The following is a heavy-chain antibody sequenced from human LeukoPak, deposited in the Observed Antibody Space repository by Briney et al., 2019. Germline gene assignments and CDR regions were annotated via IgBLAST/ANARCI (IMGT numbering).Heavy chain of an antibody. J-gene: IGHJ4*02. V-gene: IGHV3-11*01. D-gene: IGHD5-18*01. CDR1: GLKFSDSY. Sequence: GGSLRLSCVVSGLKFSDSYMSWIRQAPGKGLEWITCISGSGSPIYRADSVKGRFTISRDNAKNSVYLQMNSLRDEDTAVYYCARPTDSSVDYWGQGTLVTVSS. CDR3: ARPTDSSVDY. CDR2: ISGSGSPI.